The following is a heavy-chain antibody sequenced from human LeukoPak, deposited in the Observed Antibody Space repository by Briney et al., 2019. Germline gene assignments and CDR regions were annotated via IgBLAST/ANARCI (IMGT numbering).Heavy chain of an antibody. CDR3: ASSLRGTRRSYPSYFDY. CDR1: GFTFDDYG. V-gene: IGHV3-20*04. Sequence: GGSLRLSCAASGFTFDDYGMSWVRQAPGKGLEWVSGINWNGGSTGYADSVKGRFTISRDNAKNSLYLQMNSLRAEDTALYYCASSLRGTRRSYPSYFDYWGQGTLVTVSS. D-gene: IGHD1-26*01. CDR2: INWNGGST. J-gene: IGHJ4*02.